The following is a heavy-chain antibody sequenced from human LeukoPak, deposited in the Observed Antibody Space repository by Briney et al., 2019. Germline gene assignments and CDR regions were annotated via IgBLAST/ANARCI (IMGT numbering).Heavy chain of an antibody. CDR2: ISSSGSTI. Sequence: PGGSLRLSCAPSGFTFSSYEMNWVRQAPGKGLEWVSYISSSGSTIYYADSVKGRFTISRDNAKNTLYLQMNSLRVEDTAVYYCARGSKYSSSWYVDYWGQGTLVTVSS. CDR1: GFTFSSYE. CDR3: ARGSKYSSSWYVDY. D-gene: IGHD6-13*01. V-gene: IGHV3-48*03. J-gene: IGHJ4*02.